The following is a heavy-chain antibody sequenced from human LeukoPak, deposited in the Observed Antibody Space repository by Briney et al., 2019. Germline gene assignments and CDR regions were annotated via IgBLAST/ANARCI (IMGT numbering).Heavy chain of an antibody. CDR3: ARVPRIEAGATGDWFDP. CDR1: GGSISSYY. J-gene: IGHJ5*02. Sequence: SETLSLTCTVSGGSISSYYWSWIRQPPGKGLEWIGFIYYSGSTNYNPSLKSRVTISVDTSKDQFFLNLRSVTAADTAVYYCARVPRIEAGATGDWFDPWGQGTVVTVSS. D-gene: IGHD6-13*01. V-gene: IGHV4-59*01. CDR2: IYYSGST.